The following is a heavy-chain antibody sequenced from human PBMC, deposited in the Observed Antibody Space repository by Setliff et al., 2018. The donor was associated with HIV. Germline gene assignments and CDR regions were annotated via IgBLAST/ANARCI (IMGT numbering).Heavy chain of an antibody. CDR3: ARQFSNSFDS. CDR2: ISPYDLSE. V-gene: IGHV1-2*02. Sequence: ASVKVSCKASGYTFIDYFIHWVRQAPGQGPEWMGWISPYDLSERTSQRFRGRVTMARDTSINAAYLDLSGLTSDDTAVYYCARQFSNSFDSWGQGTLVNRLL. D-gene: IGHD7-27*01. CDR1: GYTFIDYF. J-gene: IGHJ4*02.